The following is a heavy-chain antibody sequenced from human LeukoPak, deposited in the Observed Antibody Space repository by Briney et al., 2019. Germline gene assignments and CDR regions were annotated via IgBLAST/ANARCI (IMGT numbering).Heavy chain of an antibody. CDR1: GFTFSSYG. Sequence: GGSLRLSCAASGFTFSSYGMHWVRQAPGKGLEWVAVISYDGSNKYYADSVKGRFTISRDNSKNTLYLQMNSLRAEDTAVYYCAKGNYYDSSPFDYWGQGTLATVSS. CDR3: AKGNYYDSSPFDY. J-gene: IGHJ4*02. V-gene: IGHV3-30*18. D-gene: IGHD3-22*01. CDR2: ISYDGSNK.